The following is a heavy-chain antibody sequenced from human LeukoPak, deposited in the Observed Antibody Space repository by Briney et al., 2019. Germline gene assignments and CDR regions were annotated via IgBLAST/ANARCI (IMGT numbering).Heavy chain of an antibody. V-gene: IGHV4-4*02. J-gene: IGHJ6*02. D-gene: IGHD2-15*01. Sequence: SGTLSLTCAVSGGSISSSNWWSWVRQPPGKGLEWIGEIYHSGSTNYNPSLKSRVTISVDTSKNQFSLKLSSVTAADTAVYYCARERYCSGGSCPPRPLDVWGQGTTVTVSS. CDR2: IYHSGST. CDR1: GGSISSSNW. CDR3: ARERYCSGGSCPPRPLDV.